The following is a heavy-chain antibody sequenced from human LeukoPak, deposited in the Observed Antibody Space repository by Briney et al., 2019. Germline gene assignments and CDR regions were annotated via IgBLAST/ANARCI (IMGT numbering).Heavy chain of an antibody. D-gene: IGHD3-10*01. CDR3: AKSLSSRGVIIPKTSRCFDY. Sequence: PTGGSLRLSCAASGFSFSSYGMHWVRQAPGKGLEWVAVISYDGSNKYYADSVKGRFTISRDNSKNTLYLQMDTLRAEDTAVYYCAKSLSSRGVIIPKTSRCFDYWGQGTLVTVSS. J-gene: IGHJ4*02. V-gene: IGHV3-30*18. CDR2: ISYDGSNK. CDR1: GFSFSSYG.